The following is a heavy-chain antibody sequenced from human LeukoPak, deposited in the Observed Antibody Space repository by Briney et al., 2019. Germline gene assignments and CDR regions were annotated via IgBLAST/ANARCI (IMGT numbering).Heavy chain of an antibody. CDR1: GGSISSYY. CDR3: ARAGGVPAAMLYYYYMDV. D-gene: IGHD2-2*01. J-gene: IGHJ6*03. Sequence: TSETLSLTCTVSGGSISSYYWSWIRQPPGKGLEWIGYIYYSGSTNYNPSLKSRVTISVDTSKNQFSLKLSSVTAADTAVYYCARAGGVPAAMLYYYYMDVWGKGTTVTVSS. V-gene: IGHV4-59*12. CDR2: IYYSGST.